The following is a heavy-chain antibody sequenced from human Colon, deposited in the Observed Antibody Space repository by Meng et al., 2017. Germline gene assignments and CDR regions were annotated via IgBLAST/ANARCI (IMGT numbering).Heavy chain of an antibody. CDR1: GYSFTSYW. J-gene: IGHJ4*02. CDR2: IYPDDADT. CDR3: ARHFLSSSWYKFDY. V-gene: IGHV5-51*01. Sequence: GGSLRLSCKGSGYSFTSYWIGWVRQMPGKGLEWLGIIYPDDADTRYSPSFQGQVTISADKSISTAYQQWSSMKASDTAMYYCARHFLSSSWYKFDYWGQGTRVTCSS. D-gene: IGHD6-13*01.